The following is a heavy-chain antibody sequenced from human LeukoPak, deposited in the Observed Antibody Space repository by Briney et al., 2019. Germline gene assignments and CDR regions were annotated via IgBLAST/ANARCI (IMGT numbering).Heavy chain of an antibody. D-gene: IGHD3-10*01. CDR2: INSSGGNT. CDR1: GYTFTSYY. Sequence: ASVKVSCKSSGYTFTSYYMYWVRQAPGQGLYWMGLINSSGGNTSYAQKFQGRVTMTRDTSTSAAYMAMSSLSTEGTGVYYCARDSGMVRGTVDYWGQGTLVTVSS. V-gene: IGHV1-46*01. CDR3: ARDSGMVRGTVDY. J-gene: IGHJ4*02.